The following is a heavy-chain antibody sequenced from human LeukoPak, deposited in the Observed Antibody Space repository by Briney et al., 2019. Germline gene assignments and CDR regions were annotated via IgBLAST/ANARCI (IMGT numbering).Heavy chain of an antibody. J-gene: IGHJ4*02. Sequence: GASVKVSCKASGYTFTSYGISWVRQAPGQGLEWMGLSSSYNGNTNYAQKLQGRVTMTTDTSTSQAYMELRSLRSDDTAVYYCARDSAYTSSSSRGPPRYFDYWGQGTLVTVSS. CDR1: GYTFTSYG. CDR2: SSSYNGNT. D-gene: IGHD6-6*01. V-gene: IGHV1-18*01. CDR3: ARDSAYTSSSSRGPPRYFDY.